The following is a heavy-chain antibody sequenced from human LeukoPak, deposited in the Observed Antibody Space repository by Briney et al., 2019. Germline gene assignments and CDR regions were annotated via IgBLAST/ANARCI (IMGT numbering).Heavy chain of an antibody. CDR3: VRGSYGAYDY. V-gene: IGHV3-74*01. Sequence: GGSLRLSCAASGFTFSSYWMHWVRQAPGKGLMWVSRINSDGSSTTYADSVKGRFTISRDNTKNTLYLQMDSLRAEDTAVYYCVRGSYGAYDYWGQGSLVTVSS. CDR1: GFTFSSYW. CDR2: INSDGSST. J-gene: IGHJ4*02. D-gene: IGHD4-17*01.